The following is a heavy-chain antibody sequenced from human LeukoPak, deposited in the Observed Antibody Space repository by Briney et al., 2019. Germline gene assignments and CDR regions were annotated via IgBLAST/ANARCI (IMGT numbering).Heavy chain of an antibody. J-gene: IGHJ4*02. D-gene: IGHD6-19*01. Sequence: GGSLRLSCAASGFTVSSNYMTWVRQAPGKGLEWVSVFYSGGNTYYADSVQGRFIISRDNSKNTVYLHMSSLRAENTALYYCARGPGWNYFDYWGQGTLVTVSS. CDR2: FYSGGNT. CDR1: GFTVSSNY. CDR3: ARGPGWNYFDY. V-gene: IGHV3-66*01.